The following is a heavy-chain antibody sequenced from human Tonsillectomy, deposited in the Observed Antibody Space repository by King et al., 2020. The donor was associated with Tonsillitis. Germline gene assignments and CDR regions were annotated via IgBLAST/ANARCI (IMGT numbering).Heavy chain of an antibody. CDR1: GGSISSSTYY. D-gene: IGHD5-12*01. V-gene: IGHV4-39*01. Sequence: LQLKESGPGLVKPSETLSLTCTVSGGSISSSTYYWGWIRQPPGKGLEWIGSIYYSGSTHYNPSLKSRVTISVDTSKNQFSLKVRAVTAADTAVYYCARLYGGYDVFDYWGQGTLVTVSS. CDR2: IYYSGST. J-gene: IGHJ4*02. CDR3: ARLYGGYDVFDY.